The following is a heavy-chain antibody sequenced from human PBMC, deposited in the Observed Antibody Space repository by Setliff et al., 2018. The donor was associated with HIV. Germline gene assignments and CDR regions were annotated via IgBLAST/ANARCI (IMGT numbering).Heavy chain of an antibody. J-gene: IGHJ3*02. CDR2: INPNSGGT. D-gene: IGHD6-19*01. CDR1: GYTFTGYY. V-gene: IGHV1-2*04. Sequence: ASVKVSCKASGYTFTGYYMHWVRQAPGQGLEWMGWINPNSGGTNYAQKFQGWVTMTRDTSISTAYMELSRLRSDDTAVYYCTRQSPVAGSGAFDIWGQGTMVTVSS. CDR3: TRQSPVAGSGAFDI.